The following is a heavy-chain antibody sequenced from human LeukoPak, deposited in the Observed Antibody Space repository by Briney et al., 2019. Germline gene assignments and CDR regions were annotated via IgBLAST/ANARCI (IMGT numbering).Heavy chain of an antibody. Sequence: GRSLRLPCAPSGFTFNDYGMHWVRQAPGKGLEWVAVIWYDGSNKYYADSVKGRFTISRDNSKNTLYLQMNSLRAEDTAVYYCARDYDSSGFSPAYWGQGTLVTVSS. V-gene: IGHV3-33*01. D-gene: IGHD3-22*01. J-gene: IGHJ4*02. CDR2: IWYDGSNK. CDR3: ARDYDSSGFSPAY. CDR1: GFTFNDYG.